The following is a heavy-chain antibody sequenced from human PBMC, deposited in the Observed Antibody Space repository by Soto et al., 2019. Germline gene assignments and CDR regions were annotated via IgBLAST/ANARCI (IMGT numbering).Heavy chain of an antibody. CDR3: AREDTRWLDP. V-gene: IGHV4-59*01. Sequence: PSETLSLTCTVSGVSITNYYWSWIRQPPGKGLEWVGYVYYSGTASYNPSLKSRVAMSVDTSKKQISLKLSSVTAADTAVYYCAREDTRWLDPRGQGTMVTVYS. CDR1: GVSITNYY. CDR2: VYYSGTA. J-gene: IGHJ5*02.